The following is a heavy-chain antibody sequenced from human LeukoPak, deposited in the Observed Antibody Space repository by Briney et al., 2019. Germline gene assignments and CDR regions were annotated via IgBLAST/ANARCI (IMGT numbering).Heavy chain of an antibody. Sequence: SETLSLTCTVSGGSISINSHFWGWIRQPPGKGLEWIGSIHYSGSTYYNPSLKSRGTISVYTSKNQFSLNLSSVTAADTAVYYCANHYDGHAFDIWGQGTMVTVSS. CDR3: ANHYDGHAFDI. D-gene: IGHD4-23*01. CDR1: GGSISINSHF. V-gene: IGHV4-39*01. J-gene: IGHJ3*02. CDR2: IHYSGST.